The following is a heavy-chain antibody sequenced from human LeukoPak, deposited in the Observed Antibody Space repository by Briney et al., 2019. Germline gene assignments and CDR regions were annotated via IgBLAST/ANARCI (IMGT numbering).Heavy chain of an antibody. D-gene: IGHD6-6*01. Sequence: SGPTLVEPTQTLTLTCTFSGFSLSTTGVGVGWIRQPPGKALEWLALIYWNDEKSYSPSLKGRLTITKDTSKSQVVLTMANMDPLDTATYYRARRLNRAHISSSNLFGPWGQGTLVTVSS. CDR2: IYWNDEK. V-gene: IGHV2-5*01. CDR1: GFSLSTTGVG. CDR3: ARRLNRAHISSSNLFGP. J-gene: IGHJ5*02.